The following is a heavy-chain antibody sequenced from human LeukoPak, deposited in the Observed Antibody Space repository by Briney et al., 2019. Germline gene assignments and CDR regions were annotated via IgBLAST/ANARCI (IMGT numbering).Heavy chain of an antibody. D-gene: IGHD3-10*01. Sequence: GGSLRLSCAASGFTFSSYNMNWVRQAPGKGLEWLSYISSGRSTISYADSVKGRFTVSRDNAKNSLYLQMKSLRAEDTAVYYCAKDPGYGSGNYYYCDYWGQGTLVSVSS. J-gene: IGHJ4*02. CDR2: ISSGRSTI. V-gene: IGHV3-48*01. CDR3: AKDPGYGSGNYYYCDY. CDR1: GFTFSSYN.